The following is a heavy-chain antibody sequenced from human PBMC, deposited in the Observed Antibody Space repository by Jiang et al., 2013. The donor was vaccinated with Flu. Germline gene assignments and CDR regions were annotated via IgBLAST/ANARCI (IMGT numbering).Heavy chain of an antibody. CDR3: AREVYREVDY. J-gene: IGHJ4*02. CDR1: GYTFTNYG. V-gene: IGHV1-18*04. Sequence: SGAEVKKPGASVKVSCKTSGYTFTNYGISWVRQAPGQGLEWMGWISTYTGYTNYAQKLQGRVTMTTDTSTTTAYMELRTLKSDDTAVYYCAREVYREVDYWGQGNPGHRLL. CDR2: ISTYTGYT. D-gene: IGHD1-14*01.